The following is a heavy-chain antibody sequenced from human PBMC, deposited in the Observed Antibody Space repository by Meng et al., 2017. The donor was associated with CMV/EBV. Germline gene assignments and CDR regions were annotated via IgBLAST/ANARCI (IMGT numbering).Heavy chain of an antibody. CDR3: ARARPLMDY. CDR1: GFTFSSYA. J-gene: IGHJ4*02. D-gene: IGHD3-16*01. CDR2: ISYDGSNK. V-gene: IGHV3-30-3*01. Sequence: GVLGGRVAQPGRSLRLSCAGFGFTFSSYAMHRVRQAPGKGLEWVAVISYDGSNKYYADSVKGRFTISRDNSKNTLYLQMNSLRAEDTVVYYCARARPLMDYWGQGTLVTVSS.